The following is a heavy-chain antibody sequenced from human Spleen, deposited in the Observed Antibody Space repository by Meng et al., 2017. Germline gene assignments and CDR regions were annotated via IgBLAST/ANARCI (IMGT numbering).Heavy chain of an antibody. V-gene: IGHV4-38-2*02. Sequence: SETLSLTCIVSGYSISSGYYWGWIRQPPGKGLEWIGSIYYSGSTYYNPSLKSRVTISVDTSKNQFSLKLSSVTAADTAVYYCARDGDIAAAGTAWFDPWGQGTLVTVSS. CDR1: GYSISSGYY. CDR2: IYYSGST. CDR3: ARDGDIAAAGTAWFDP. J-gene: IGHJ5*02. D-gene: IGHD6-13*01.